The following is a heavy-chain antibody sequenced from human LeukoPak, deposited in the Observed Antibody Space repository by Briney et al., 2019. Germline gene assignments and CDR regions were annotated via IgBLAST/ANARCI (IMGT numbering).Heavy chain of an antibody. CDR2: INHSGST. D-gene: IGHD3-16*02. J-gene: IGHJ4*02. CDR1: GGSFSGYY. V-gene: IGHV4-34*01. Sequence: PSETLSLTCAVCGGSFSGYYWSWIRQPPGKGLEWIGEINHSGSTNYNPSLKSRVTISVDTSKNQFSLKLSSVTAADTAVYYCARVLSYYDYVWGSYRYTTFFDYWGQGTLVTVSS. CDR3: ARVLSYYDYVWGSYRYTTFFDY.